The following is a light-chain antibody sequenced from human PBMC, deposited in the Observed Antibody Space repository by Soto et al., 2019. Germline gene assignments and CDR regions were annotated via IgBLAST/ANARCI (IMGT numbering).Light chain of an antibody. CDR1: SSDVGYYDY. J-gene: IGLJ1*01. Sequence: QSVLTQPPSASGFPGQSVTISCTGTSSDVGYYDYVSWYQQHPGKAPKLVIYEVTKRPSGVPDRVSASKSGNTASLTVSGLRAEEEAYYYCSSYAGINSLVFGSGTKLTVL. CDR3: SSYAGINSLV. V-gene: IGLV2-8*01. CDR2: EVT.